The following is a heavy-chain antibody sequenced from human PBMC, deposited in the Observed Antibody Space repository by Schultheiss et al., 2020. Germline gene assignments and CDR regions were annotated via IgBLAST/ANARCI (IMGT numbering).Heavy chain of an antibody. CDR2: ISYDGSNK. Sequence: GGSLRLSCAASGFTFSSYAMHWVRQAPGKGLEWVAVISYDGSNKYYADSVKGRFTISRDNSKNTLDLQMNSLRAEDTAVYYCARDSAFLGMDVWGQGTTVTVSS. V-gene: IGHV3-30*14. J-gene: IGHJ6*02. D-gene: IGHD2/OR15-2a*01. CDR3: ARDSAFLGMDV. CDR1: GFTFSSYA.